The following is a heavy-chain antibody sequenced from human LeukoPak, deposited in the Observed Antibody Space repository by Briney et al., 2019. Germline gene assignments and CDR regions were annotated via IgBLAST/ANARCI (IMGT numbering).Heavy chain of an antibody. CDR1: GGSISSSSYY. V-gene: IGHV4-39*07. CDR3: ASYSSGWYGSFDY. CDR2: IYYSGST. J-gene: IGHJ4*02. Sequence: PSETLSLTCTVSGGSISSSSYYWGWIRQPPGKGLEWIGSIYYSGSTYYNPSLKSRVTISVDTSKNQFSLKLSSVTAADTAVYYCASYSSGWYGSFDYWGQGTLVTVSS. D-gene: IGHD6-19*01.